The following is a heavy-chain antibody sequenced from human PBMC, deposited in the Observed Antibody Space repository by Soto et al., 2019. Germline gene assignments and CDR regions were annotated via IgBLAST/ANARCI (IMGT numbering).Heavy chain of an antibody. J-gene: IGHJ4*02. CDR3: ARKSDAVASKPPDY. CDR2: IYNSGST. CDR1: GGPTSRSSYY. D-gene: IGHD6-19*01. V-gene: IGHV4-39*01. Sequence: QLQLQESGPGQVKPSETLSLTCTVSGGPTSRSSYYWGWICQPPGKGLEWIGSIYNSGSTSYNPSLKSRVTISVDTSKNQLSLRLSSVTVADTAVYYCARKSDAVASKPPDYWGQGTLVTVSS.